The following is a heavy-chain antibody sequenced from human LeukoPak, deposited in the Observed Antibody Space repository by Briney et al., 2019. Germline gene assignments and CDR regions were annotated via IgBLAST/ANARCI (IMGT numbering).Heavy chain of an antibody. V-gene: IGHV4-4*07. Sequence: SETLSLTCTVSGGSISSYYWSWIRQPAGKGLEWIGRIYTSESTNYNPSLKSRVTISVDTSKNQFSLKLNSVTAADTAVYYCARELLSEVSDYWGQGTLVTVSS. D-gene: IGHD2/OR15-2a*01. CDR1: GGSISSYY. CDR2: IYTSEST. J-gene: IGHJ4*02. CDR3: ARELLSEVSDY.